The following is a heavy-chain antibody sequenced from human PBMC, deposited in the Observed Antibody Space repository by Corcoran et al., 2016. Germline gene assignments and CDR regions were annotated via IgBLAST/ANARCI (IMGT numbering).Heavy chain of an antibody. Sequence: QVQLVQSGAEVKKPGASVKVSCKASGYTFTSYYMHWVRQAPGQGLEWMGIINPSGGSTSYAQKFQGRVTMTRDTYTRTVYMELSSLRSEDTAVYYCARDLDSSSWRKYYYYYYGMDVWGQGTTVTVSS. CDR3: ARDLDSSSWRKYYYYYYGMDV. CDR2: INPSGGST. CDR1: GYTFTSYY. J-gene: IGHJ6*02. V-gene: IGHV1-46*01. D-gene: IGHD6-13*01.